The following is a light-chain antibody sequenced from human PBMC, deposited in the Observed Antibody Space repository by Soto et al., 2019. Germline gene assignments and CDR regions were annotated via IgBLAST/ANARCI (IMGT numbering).Light chain of an antibody. CDR3: QQCVTSPWT. V-gene: IGKV3-20*01. J-gene: IGKJ1*01. CDR1: QRVRSSY. Sequence: EVVLTQSPGTLSLPPGERATLSCRASQRVRSSYLAWYQQKPGQAPRLLISGASSRATGIPDRFSGSGSGTDFTLTISRLEPEDSAVYYCQQCVTSPWTFGQGTKVEIK. CDR2: GAS.